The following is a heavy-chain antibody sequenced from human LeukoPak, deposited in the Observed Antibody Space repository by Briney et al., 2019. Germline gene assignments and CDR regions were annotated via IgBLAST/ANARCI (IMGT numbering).Heavy chain of an antibody. V-gene: IGHV3-30*02. Sequence: GGSLTLSCVASGYTFRRNGLHWVRQAPGKGLEWGAYIPYDGYKKSYLDSVKGRFTISRDNSKNTVYLQMSSLRAEDTALYYCATDRNCGGGCSNWFDPWGQGTLVIVSS. CDR1: GYTFRRNG. CDR3: ATDRNCGGGCSNWFDP. J-gene: IGHJ5*02. CDR2: IPYDGYKK. D-gene: IGHD2-21*02.